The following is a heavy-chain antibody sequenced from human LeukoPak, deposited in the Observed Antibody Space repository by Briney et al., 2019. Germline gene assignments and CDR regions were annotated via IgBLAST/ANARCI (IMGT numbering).Heavy chain of an antibody. Sequence: GGSLRLSCAASGLTFSSYAMSWVRQAPGKGLDLVSAFSGSSGHTYYADSVKGRFTISRDNSKNTLYLQMNSLRAEDTAVYYCAKVGFSEMEWLLYSDHWGQGTLVTVSS. CDR3: AKVGFSEMEWLLYSDH. CDR2: FSGSSGHT. CDR1: GLTFSSYA. D-gene: IGHD3-3*01. J-gene: IGHJ4*02. V-gene: IGHV3-23*01.